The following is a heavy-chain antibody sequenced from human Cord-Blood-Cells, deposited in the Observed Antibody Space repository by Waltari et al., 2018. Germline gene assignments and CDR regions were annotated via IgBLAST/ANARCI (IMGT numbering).Heavy chain of an antibody. CDR3: ASLNYDILTGYYFDY. CDR2: INHRGST. CDR1: GGSFSGYY. D-gene: IGHD3-9*01. V-gene: IGHV4-34*01. Sequence: QVQLQQWGAGLLKPSETLSLTCAVYGGSFSGYYWSWIRQPPGKGLEWLGEINHRGSTNYNPSLKSRVTISVDTSKNQFSLKLSSVTAADTAVYYCASLNYDILTGYYFDYWGQGTLVTVSS. J-gene: IGHJ4*02.